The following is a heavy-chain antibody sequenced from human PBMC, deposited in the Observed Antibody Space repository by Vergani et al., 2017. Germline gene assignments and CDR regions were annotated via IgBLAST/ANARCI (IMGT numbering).Heavy chain of an antibody. J-gene: IGHJ6*02. Sequence: EVQLLESGGDLVQPGGSLRLSCAASGFTFNHYAMNWVRQAPGKGLEWVSGISGSGRSTYYAGSVKGRFTISRDSSKNTLYLQMNSLSAGDTAGYYCAKANPRNSGYDYLYYYHAMDVWGQGTTVTVSS. CDR1: GFTFNHYA. D-gene: IGHD5-12*01. CDR3: AKANPRNSGYDYLYYYHAMDV. CDR2: ISGSGRST. V-gene: IGHV3-23*01.